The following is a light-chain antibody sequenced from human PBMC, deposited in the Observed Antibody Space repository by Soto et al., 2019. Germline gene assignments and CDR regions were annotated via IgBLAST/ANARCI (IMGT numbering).Light chain of an antibody. J-gene: IGLJ2*01. CDR2: DVT. CDR3: SSFTISSTLVL. V-gene: IGLV2-14*01. Sequence: QSALTQPASVSGSPGQSITISCAGTSRDVGGYDYVSWYQQHPGKAPKLIIYDVTHRPSGVSNRFSGSKSGNTASLTISGLQAEDEADYYCSSFTISSTLVLFGGGTKLTVL. CDR1: SRDVGGYDY.